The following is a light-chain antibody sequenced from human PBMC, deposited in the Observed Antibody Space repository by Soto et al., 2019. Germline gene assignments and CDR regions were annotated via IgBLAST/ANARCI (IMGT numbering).Light chain of an antibody. CDR1: QSVSSSY. CDR3: QQYGSSLPWT. Sequence: EIVLTQSPGTLSLSPGERATLSCRASQSVSSSYLAWYQRKPGQAPRLLIYGSSSRATGIPDRFSGSGSGTDFTLTISRLEPEDFAVYYCQQYGSSLPWTFGQGTKVDIK. CDR2: GSS. J-gene: IGKJ1*01. V-gene: IGKV3-20*01.